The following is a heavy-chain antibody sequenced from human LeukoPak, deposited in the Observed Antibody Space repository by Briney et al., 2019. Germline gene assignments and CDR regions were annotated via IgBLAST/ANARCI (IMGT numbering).Heavy chain of an antibody. D-gene: IGHD2-2*02. CDR1: GGIFSSYA. V-gene: IGHV1-69*13. Sequence: SVKVSCKASGGIFSSYAISWVRQAPGQGLEWMGGIIPILGTANYAQKFQGRVTITADESTSTAYMELSSLRSEDTAVYYCATCARNFYCYRFDYWGQGTLVTVSS. CDR3: ATCARNFYCYRFDY. CDR2: IIPILGTA. J-gene: IGHJ4*02.